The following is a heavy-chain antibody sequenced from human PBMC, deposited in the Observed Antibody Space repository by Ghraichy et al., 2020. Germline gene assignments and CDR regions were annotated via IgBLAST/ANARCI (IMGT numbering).Heavy chain of an antibody. CDR2: IDNFGSHT. J-gene: IGHJ4*02. CDR3: ARAATMVTHDSFDY. Sequence: GGSLRLSCAASGFTFSDYYMSWIRQAPGKGLEWVSYIDNFGSHTKYADSVKGRFTISRDNARNSLYLQMNSLRVEDTAVYYCARAATMVTHDSFDYWGQGTLVTVSS. CDR1: GFTFSDYY. V-gene: IGHV3-11*05. D-gene: IGHD5-18*01.